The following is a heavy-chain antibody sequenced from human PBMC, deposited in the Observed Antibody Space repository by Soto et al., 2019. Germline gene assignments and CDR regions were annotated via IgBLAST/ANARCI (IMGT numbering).Heavy chain of an antibody. CDR3: VRVGSGSYSWRDP. CDR1: GVTFSTYW. V-gene: IGHV3-74*01. CDR2: INTDGGTT. D-gene: IGHD1-26*01. Sequence: EVQLEESGGDLAQPGGSLRLSCATSGVTFSTYWMHWVRPAPGNGLVWVSRINTDGGTTTYAESVKGRLTISRDNGRNTVYLQMNSLRPEDTALYYCVRVGSGSYSWRDPWGQGTLVTVSS. J-gene: IGHJ5*02.